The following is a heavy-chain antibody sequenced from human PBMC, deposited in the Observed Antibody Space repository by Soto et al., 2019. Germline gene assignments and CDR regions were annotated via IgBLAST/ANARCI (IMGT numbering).Heavy chain of an antibody. V-gene: IGHV3-23*01. CDR3: AKDLVPYRFHLGEFLEGPYYYMDL. J-gene: IGHJ6*03. CDR2: ISGSGGST. CDR1: GFTFGSYA. Sequence: GGSLRLSCAASGFTFGSYAMSWVRQAPGKGLEWVSAISGSGGSTYYADSVKGRFTISRDNSKNTLYLQMNSLRAEDTAVYYCAKDLVPYRFHLGEFLEGPYYYMDLWGKGTTVTVSS. D-gene: IGHD3-16*01.